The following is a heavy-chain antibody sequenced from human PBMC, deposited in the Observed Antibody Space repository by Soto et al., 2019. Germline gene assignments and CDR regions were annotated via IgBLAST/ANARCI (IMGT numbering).Heavy chain of an antibody. J-gene: IGHJ4*02. Sequence: ASVKVSCKASGYTFTSYAMHWVRQAPGQRLEWMGWINAGNGNTKYSQKFQGRVTITRDTPASTAYMELSSLRSEDTAVYYCASSPSNTYYYDSSGSRAYWGQGTLVTVSS. V-gene: IGHV1-3*01. D-gene: IGHD3-22*01. CDR2: INAGNGNT. CDR3: ASSPSNTYYYDSSGSRAY. CDR1: GYTFTSYA.